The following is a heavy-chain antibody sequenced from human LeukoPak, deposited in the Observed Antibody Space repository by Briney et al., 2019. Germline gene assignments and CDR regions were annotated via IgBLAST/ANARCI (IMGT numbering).Heavy chain of an antibody. J-gene: IGHJ4*02. D-gene: IGHD4-17*01. CDR1: GFTFSSYW. Sequence: GGSLRLSCAASGFTFSSYWMHWVRQGPGKGLVWVSRINSDGSSTTYADSVKGRFTISRDNAKNTLYLQMISLRAEDTAVYYCARGPSGDYGDYFDYWGQGTLVTVSS. CDR2: INSDGSST. V-gene: IGHV3-74*01. CDR3: ARGPSGDYGDYFDY.